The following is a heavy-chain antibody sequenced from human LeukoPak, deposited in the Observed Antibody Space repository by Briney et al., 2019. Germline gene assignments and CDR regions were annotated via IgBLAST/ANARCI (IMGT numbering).Heavy chain of an antibody. Sequence: GGSLRLSCAASGFTFSSYWMCWVRQAPGKGLEWAANIKHDGSEKYYVDSVKGRFTISRDNAKNPLYLQMNSLRAEDTAVYSCAMRSIDGNSGYYYGYWGQGTLVTVSS. CDR1: GFTFSSYW. V-gene: IGHV3-7*01. J-gene: IGHJ4*02. CDR2: IKHDGSEK. CDR3: AMRSIDGNSGYYYGY. D-gene: IGHD3-22*01.